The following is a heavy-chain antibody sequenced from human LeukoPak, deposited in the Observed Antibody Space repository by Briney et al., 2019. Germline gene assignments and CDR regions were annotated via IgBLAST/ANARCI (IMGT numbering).Heavy chain of an antibody. CDR3: XXXXXXXCSGAYCYPFDY. V-gene: IGHV3-23*01. Sequence: GGSLRLSCAASGFTFSSYGMSWVRQAPGKGLEWVSAISGSGGSTYYADSVKGRFTISRDSSKNTLYLQMNRLRAEDAAVYYCXXXXXXXCSGAYCYPFDYWGQGTLVTVSS. J-gene: IGHJ4*02. CDR2: ISGSGGST. CDR1: GFTFSSYG. D-gene: IGHD2-21*01.